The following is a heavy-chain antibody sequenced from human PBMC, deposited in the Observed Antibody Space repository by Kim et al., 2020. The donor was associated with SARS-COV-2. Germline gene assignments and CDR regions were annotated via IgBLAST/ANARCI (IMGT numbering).Heavy chain of an antibody. CDR2: ISYDGSNK. Sequence: GGSLRLSCAVSGFGFSNHALHWVRQAPGKGLEWVAFISYDGSNKYYIDYVKGRFTISRDHPKNTLYLQVNSLRAEDTAVYYCARAPSGYYYYFDYWGQGTLVTVTS. D-gene: IGHD3-22*01. CDR3: ARAPSGYYYYFDY. J-gene: IGHJ4*02. CDR1: GFGFSNHA. V-gene: IGHV3-30*04.